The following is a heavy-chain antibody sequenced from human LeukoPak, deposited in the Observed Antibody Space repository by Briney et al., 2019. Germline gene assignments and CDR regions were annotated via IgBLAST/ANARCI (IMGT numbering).Heavy chain of an antibody. Sequence: SVKVSCKASGGTFSSYAISWVRQAPGQGLEWMGRIIPILGIANCAQKFQGRVTITADKSTSTAYMELSSLRSEDTAVYYCASNYYDSSGYYNYWGQGTLVTVSS. V-gene: IGHV1-69*04. CDR2: IIPILGIA. CDR3: ASNYYDSSGYYNY. D-gene: IGHD3-22*01. J-gene: IGHJ4*02. CDR1: GGTFSSYA.